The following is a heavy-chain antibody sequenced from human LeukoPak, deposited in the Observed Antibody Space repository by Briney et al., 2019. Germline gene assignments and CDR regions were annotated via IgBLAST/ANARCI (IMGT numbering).Heavy chain of an antibody. CDR2: IWYDGSNK. J-gene: IGHJ5*02. D-gene: IGHD3-10*01. CDR3: AKGARLWFGEEWFDP. CDR1: GFTFSSYG. V-gene: IGHV3-30*02. Sequence: GGSLRLSCAASGFTFSSYGMHWVRQAPGKGLEWVAVIWYDGSNKYYVDSVKGRFTISRDNSKNTLYLQMNSLRAEDTAVYYCAKGARLWFGEEWFDPWGQGTLVTVSS.